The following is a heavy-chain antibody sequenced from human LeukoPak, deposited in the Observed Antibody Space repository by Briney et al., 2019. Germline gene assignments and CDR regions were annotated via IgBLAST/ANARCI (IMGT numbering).Heavy chain of an antibody. CDR1: GFTFSSYA. D-gene: IGHD6-13*01. CDR2: ISGNGGST. V-gene: IGHV3-23*01. J-gene: IGHJ4*02. CDR3: AKDGYGPRPFSSFDS. Sequence: QPGGSLRLSCAASGFTFSSYAMSWVRQAPGKGLEWVSGISGNGGSTKYAESVKGRVTISRDNSKNTLYLQMKSLRVEDTAVYYCAKDGYGPRPFSSFDSWGQGSLVTVSS.